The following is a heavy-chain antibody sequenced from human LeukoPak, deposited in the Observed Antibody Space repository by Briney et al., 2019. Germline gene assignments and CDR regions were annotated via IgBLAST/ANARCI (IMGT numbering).Heavy chain of an antibody. V-gene: IGHV3-48*01. CDR2: ISSSSSSTI. J-gene: IGHJ4*02. CDR3: ARASPKKWELQGDFDY. Sequence: GGSLRLSCAASGFTFSSYSMNWVRQAPGKGLEWVSYISSSSSSTIYYADSVKGRFTISGDNAKNSLYLQMNSLRAEDTAVYYCARASPKKWELQGDFDYWGQGTLVTVSS. D-gene: IGHD1-26*01. CDR1: GFTFSSYS.